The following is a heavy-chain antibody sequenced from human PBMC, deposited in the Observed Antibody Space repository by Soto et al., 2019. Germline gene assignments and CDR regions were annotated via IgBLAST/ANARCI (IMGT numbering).Heavy chain of an antibody. D-gene: IGHD2-2*01. J-gene: IGHJ4*02. Sequence: GALRLSCAASGFTFSNFAVSWFRQAPGKGLEWVSTLIGNDDSTDYADSVKGRFTTSRDSSKNTLSLQMNSLRAEDTAVYYCTRDIDSSSWGRGTLVTVSS. CDR3: TRDIDSSS. CDR2: LIGNDDST. V-gene: IGHV3-23*01. CDR1: GFTFSNFA.